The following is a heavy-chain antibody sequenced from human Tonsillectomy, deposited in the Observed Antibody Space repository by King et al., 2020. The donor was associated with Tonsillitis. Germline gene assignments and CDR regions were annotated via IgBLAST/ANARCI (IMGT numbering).Heavy chain of an antibody. D-gene: IGHD3-10*01. V-gene: IGHV1-18*01. CDR3: EHYHGSGSYYLAFDI. CDR2: MSAYSGNA. CDR1: GYPFTTYG. Sequence: QLVQSGGEVKKPGASVKVSCKASGYPFTTYGISWVRQAPGQGLEWMGWMSAYSGNADYAQRFQGRVTMGTDTSTSTAYMELRSLRSDDTDVYYCEHYHGSGSYYLAFDIWGKGTMVIVS. J-gene: IGHJ3*02.